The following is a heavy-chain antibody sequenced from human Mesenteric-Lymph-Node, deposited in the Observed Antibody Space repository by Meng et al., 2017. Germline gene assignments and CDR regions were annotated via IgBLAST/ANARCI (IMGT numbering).Heavy chain of an antibody. CDR3: AREISGVRGDDFDM. J-gene: IGHJ3*02. CDR2: TTTTGGVV. V-gene: IGHV3-48*03. D-gene: IGHD7-27*01. Sequence: GESLKISCAASGFTFSTYEMNWVRQVPGKGLEWISYTTTTGGVVSYADSVKGRFTISRDNAKNSLYLQMNSLRAEDTDVYYCAREISGVRGDDFDMWGRGTTVTVSS. CDR1: GFTFSTYE.